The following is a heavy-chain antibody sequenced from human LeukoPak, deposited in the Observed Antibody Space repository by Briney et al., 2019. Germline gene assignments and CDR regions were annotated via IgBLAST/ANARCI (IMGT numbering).Heavy chain of an antibody. Sequence: GGSLRLSCAASGFTFSSYSMNWVRQAPGKGLEWVSYISSSSSTIYYADSVKGRFTISRDNAKNSLYLQMNSLRAEDTAVYYCARGHWNDGKWFDPWGQGTLVTVSS. CDR2: ISSSSSTI. CDR1: GFTFSSYS. V-gene: IGHV3-48*01. D-gene: IGHD1-1*01. J-gene: IGHJ5*02. CDR3: ARGHWNDGKWFDP.